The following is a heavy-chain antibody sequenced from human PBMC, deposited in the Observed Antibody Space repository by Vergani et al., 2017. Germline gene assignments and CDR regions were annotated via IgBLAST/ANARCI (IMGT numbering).Heavy chain of an antibody. D-gene: IGHD6-6*01. J-gene: IGHJ5*02. V-gene: IGHV3-9*02. CDR2: ISWNSNSI. CDR3: AKDLGTSSGGGWFDP. CDR1: GFTSAGYA. Sequence: EVQLEESGGGLVLPGRSLRLSCVASGFTSAGYAMHWVRQAQGTGLEWVSGISWNSNSIGYADSVKGRFTISKDNAKNSLYLQMNSLRAEDTALYYCAKDLGTSSGGGWFDPWGQGTLVTVSS.